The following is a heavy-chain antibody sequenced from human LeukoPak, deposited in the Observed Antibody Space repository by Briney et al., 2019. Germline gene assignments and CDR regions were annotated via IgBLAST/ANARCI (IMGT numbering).Heavy chain of an antibody. D-gene: IGHD5-18*01. CDR2: ISGSGGST. Sequence: GGSLRLSCAASGFTFSSYAMSWVRQAPGKGLEWVSAISGSGGSTYYADSVKGRFTISRDNSKNTLYLQVNSLTAEDTALYYCAKERYSYANGDFDYWGQGTLVTVSS. CDR1: GFTFSSYA. J-gene: IGHJ4*02. V-gene: IGHV3-23*01. CDR3: AKERYSYANGDFDY.